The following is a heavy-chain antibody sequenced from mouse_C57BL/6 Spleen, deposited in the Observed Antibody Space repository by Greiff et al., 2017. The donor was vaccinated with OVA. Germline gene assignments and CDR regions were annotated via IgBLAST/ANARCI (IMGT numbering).Heavy chain of an antibody. Sequence: LQESDAELVKPGASVKISCKVSGYTFTDHTIHWMKQRPEQGLEWIGYIYPRDGSTKYNEKFKGKATLTADKSSSTAYMQLNSLTSEDSAVYCCAIYYGYWGVFYFDYWGQGTTLTVSS. V-gene: IGHV1-78*01. CDR2: IYPRDGST. D-gene: IGHD2-2*01. J-gene: IGHJ2*01. CDR3: AIYYGYWGVFYFDY. CDR1: GYTFTDHT.